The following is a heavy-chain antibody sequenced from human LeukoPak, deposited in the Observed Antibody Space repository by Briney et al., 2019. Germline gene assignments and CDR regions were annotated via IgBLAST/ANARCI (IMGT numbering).Heavy chain of an antibody. J-gene: IGHJ6*03. CDR2: ISSSGSTI. D-gene: IGHD5-12*01. CDR3: AASGYDYDYYYYMDV. CDR1: GFTFSDYE. V-gene: IGHV3-48*03. Sequence: GGSLRLSCAASGFTFSDYEMNWVRQAPGKGLEWVSYISSSGSTIYYADSVKGRFTISRDSAKNSLYLQMNSLGAEDTAVYYCAASGYDYDYYYYMDVWGKGTTVTVSS.